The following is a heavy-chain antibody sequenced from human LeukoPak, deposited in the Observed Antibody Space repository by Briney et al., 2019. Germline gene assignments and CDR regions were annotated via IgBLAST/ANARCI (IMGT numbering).Heavy chain of an antibody. CDR1: GFTFSNYN. D-gene: IGHD2-21*02. Sequence: PGGSLRLSCAASGFTFSNYNMNWVRQAPGKGLGWVSSITSSSTYIYYADSVKGRFTISRDNAKNSLYLQMNSLGAEDTAVYYCARDPYCGGDCYTIDYWGQGTLVTVSS. V-gene: IGHV3-21*01. J-gene: IGHJ4*02. CDR3: ARDPYCGGDCYTIDY. CDR2: ITSSSTYI.